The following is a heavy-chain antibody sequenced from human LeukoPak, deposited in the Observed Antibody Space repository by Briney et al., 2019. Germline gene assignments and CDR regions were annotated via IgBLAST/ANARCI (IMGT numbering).Heavy chain of an antibody. CDR3: ARGDKGVYYFDY. CDR2: ISCDGSNK. J-gene: IGHJ4*02. V-gene: IGHV3-30*03. Sequence: QPGGSLRLSCAASGFTFSSYGMHWVRQAPGKGLEWVAVISCDGSNKYYEDSVKGRFTISRDNSKDTLYLQMNSLRAEDTAVYYCARGDKGVYYFDYWGQGTLVTVSS. D-gene: IGHD6-13*01. CDR1: GFTFSSYG.